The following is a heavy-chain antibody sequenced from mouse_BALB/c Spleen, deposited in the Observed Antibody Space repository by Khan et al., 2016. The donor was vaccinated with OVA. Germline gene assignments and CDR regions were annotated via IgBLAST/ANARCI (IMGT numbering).Heavy chain of an antibody. D-gene: IGHD2-1*01. CDR2: IYPGNVNT. Sequence: QVQLQQSGPELVKPGASVRISCKASGYTFTSYYIHWVKQRPGQGLEWIGWIYPGNVNTKYNEKFKGKATLTADTSSSTAYMQLSSLTSEDSAVYFCASRGGNYPSYAMDYWGQGTSVTVSS. J-gene: IGHJ4*01. CDR3: ASRGGNYPSYAMDY. CDR1: GYTFTSYY. V-gene: IGHV1S56*01.